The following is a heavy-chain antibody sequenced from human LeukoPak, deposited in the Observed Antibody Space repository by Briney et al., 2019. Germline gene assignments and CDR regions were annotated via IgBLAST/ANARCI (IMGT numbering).Heavy chain of an antibody. CDR3: ARAGGFFSPFGY. CDR2: IYYSGST. J-gene: IGHJ4*02. V-gene: IGHV4-31*03. D-gene: IGHD3-3*01. Sequence: SETLSLTCTVSGGSISSGGYYWSWIRQHPGKGLEWIGYIYYSGSTYYNPSLKSRVTISVDTSKNQFSLKLSSVTAADTAVYYCARAGGFFSPFGYWGQGTLVAVSS. CDR1: GGSISSGGYY.